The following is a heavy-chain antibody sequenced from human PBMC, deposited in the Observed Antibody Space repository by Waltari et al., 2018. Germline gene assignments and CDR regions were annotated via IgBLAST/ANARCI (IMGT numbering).Heavy chain of an antibody. CDR3: ARKGGYGGYDREAGFDY. CDR1: GGSISSSGYY. Sequence: ELQESGPGLVKPSQSLSLTCAVSGGSISSSGYYWSWIRQSPGKGLEWIGYVYYSGTTKYNPSLKSRVSISLDTSKNQFYLNLNSVTAADTAVYYCARKGGYGGYDREAGFDYWGQGTLVSVSS. V-gene: IGHV4-31*11. J-gene: IGHJ4*02. CDR2: VYYSGTT. D-gene: IGHD5-12*01.